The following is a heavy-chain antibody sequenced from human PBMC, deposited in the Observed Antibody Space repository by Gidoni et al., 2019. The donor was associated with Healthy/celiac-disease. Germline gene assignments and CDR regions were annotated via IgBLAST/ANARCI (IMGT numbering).Heavy chain of an antibody. CDR1: GFTFDDYA. CDR3: AKEGSSSSAADY. CDR2: ISWNSGSI. V-gene: IGHV3-9*01. D-gene: IGHD6-6*01. Sequence: EVQLVESGGGLVQPGRSLRLSCAAPGFTFDDYAMHWVRQAPGKGLEWVSGISWNSGSIGYADSVKGRFTISRDNAKNSLYLQMNSLRAEDTALYYCAKEGSSSSAADYWGQGTLVTVSS. J-gene: IGHJ4*02.